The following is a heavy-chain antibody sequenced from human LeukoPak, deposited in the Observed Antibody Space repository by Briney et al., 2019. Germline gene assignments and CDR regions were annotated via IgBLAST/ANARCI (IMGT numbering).Heavy chain of an antibody. CDR3: AKDQGYSYYYLDY. D-gene: IGHD5-18*01. Sequence: GESLKISCAASGFTFDTHAMSWVRQAPGKGLEWVSGINGNGASTYYSDSVKGRFTISRDNSKNTLYLQMSTLRAEDTAVYYCAKDQGYSYYYLDYWGQGTLVTVSS. J-gene: IGHJ4*02. CDR1: GFTFDTHA. CDR2: INGNGAST. V-gene: IGHV3-23*01.